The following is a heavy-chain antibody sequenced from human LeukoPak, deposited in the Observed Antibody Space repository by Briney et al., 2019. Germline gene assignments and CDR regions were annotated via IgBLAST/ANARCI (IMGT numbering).Heavy chain of an antibody. Sequence: PGGSLRLSCAASGFTVSSSYMSWVRQAPGKGLEWVSVFYSGGKTYHTDSVKGRFTISRDNSKNTLYLQMNSLRAEDTAVYYCAKDRHYYDSTAIEGDYWGQGTLVTVSS. CDR3: AKDRHYYDSTAIEGDY. CDR2: FYSGGKT. V-gene: IGHV3-53*01. D-gene: IGHD3-22*01. J-gene: IGHJ4*02. CDR1: GFTVSSSY.